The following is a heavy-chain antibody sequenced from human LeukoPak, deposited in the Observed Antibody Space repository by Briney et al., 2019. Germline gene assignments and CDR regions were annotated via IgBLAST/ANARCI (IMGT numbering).Heavy chain of an antibody. Sequence: PGGSLRLSCAASGSAFTYWMSWVRQAPGKGLEWVANIKQDGSEKYYVGSVKGRFTISRDNAKNSLYLQMNSLKTEDTAVYYCARFAKGYGSGDIDYWGQGTLVTVSS. CDR3: ARFAKGYGSGDIDY. V-gene: IGHV3-7*01. D-gene: IGHD3-10*01. CDR1: GSAFTYW. J-gene: IGHJ4*02. CDR2: IKQDGSEK.